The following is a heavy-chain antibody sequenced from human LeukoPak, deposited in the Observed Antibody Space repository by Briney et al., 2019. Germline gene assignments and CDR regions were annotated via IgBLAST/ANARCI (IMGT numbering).Heavy chain of an antibody. CDR3: AKDDDSSGYYHNY. CDR2: ISKDGGAT. D-gene: IGHD3-22*01. Sequence: TGGSLRLSCATSGITVDQYPMNWVRQAPGKGLEWVSLISKDGGATYYADSVKGRFTISRDNSKNSLYLQMNSLRTEDTALYYCAKDDDSSGYYHNYWGQGTLVTVSS. V-gene: IGHV3-43*02. CDR1: GITVDQYP. J-gene: IGHJ4*02.